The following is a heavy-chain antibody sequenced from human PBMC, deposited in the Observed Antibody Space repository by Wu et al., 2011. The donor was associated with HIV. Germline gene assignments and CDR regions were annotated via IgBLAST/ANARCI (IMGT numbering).Heavy chain of an antibody. D-gene: IGHD3-22*01. CDR1: GGTFSSYA. V-gene: IGHV1-69*14. J-gene: IGHJ5*02. Sequence: QVQLVQSGAEVKKPGSSVKVSCKASGGTFSSYAFNWVRQAPGQGLEWMGGFIPVIGTAAYAQRFQGRVTITADRSTSTAYMELSSLRSEDTAVYYCARADYYDSSGYYFVYNWFDPWGQGTLVTVSS. CDR3: ARADYYDSSGYYFVYNWFDP. CDR2: FIPVIGTA.